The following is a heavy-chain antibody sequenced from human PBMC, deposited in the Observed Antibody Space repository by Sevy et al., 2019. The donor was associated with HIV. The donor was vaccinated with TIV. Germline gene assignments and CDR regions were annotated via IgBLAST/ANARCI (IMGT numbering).Heavy chain of an antibody. CDR3: ATVGLRYFSGASSYQGVWFDP. D-gene: IGHD2-15*01. Sequence: ASVKVSCKVSGYTLTELSIHWVRQAPGKGLEWMGGFDPGSGATVYAQKFQGRVTMTEDTSTDTGYMELSSLTSDDTAVYYCATVGLRYFSGASSYQGVWFDPWGQGTLVTVSS. V-gene: IGHV1-24*01. CDR2: FDPGSGAT. CDR1: GYTLTELS. J-gene: IGHJ5*02.